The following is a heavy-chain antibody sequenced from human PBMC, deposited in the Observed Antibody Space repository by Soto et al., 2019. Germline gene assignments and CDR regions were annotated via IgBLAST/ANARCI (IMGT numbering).Heavy chain of an antibody. CDR1: GGTFSSYA. V-gene: IGHV1-69*05. D-gene: IGHD3-10*01. CDR3: AHSRSDYYGSGSYLDY. CDR2: IIPIFGTA. Sequence: QVQLVQSGAEVKKPGSSVKVSCKASGGTFSSYAISWVRQAPGQGLEWMGGIIPIFGTANYAQKFQGRVTITXVEXTXIADMELSSLRSEDTAVYDCAHSRSDYYGSGSYLDYWGQGTLVPVSS. J-gene: IGHJ4*02.